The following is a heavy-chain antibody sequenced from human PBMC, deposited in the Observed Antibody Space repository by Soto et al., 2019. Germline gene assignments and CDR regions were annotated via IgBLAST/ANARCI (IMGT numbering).Heavy chain of an antibody. CDR1: GGTFSSYA. CDR3: ARPTVTRTYDYYYYGMDV. V-gene: IGHV1-69*13. J-gene: IGHJ6*02. D-gene: IGHD4-17*01. Sequence: SVKVSCKASGGTFSSYAISWLRQAPGQVLEWMGGIIPIFGTANYAQKFQGRVTITADESTSTAYMELSSLRSEDTAVYYCARPTVTRTYDYYYYGMDVWGQGTTVTVSS. CDR2: IIPIFGTA.